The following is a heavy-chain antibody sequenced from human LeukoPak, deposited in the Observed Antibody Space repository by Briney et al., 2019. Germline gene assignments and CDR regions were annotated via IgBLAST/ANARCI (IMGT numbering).Heavy chain of an antibody. V-gene: IGHV4-59*01. Sequence: SETLSLTCTVSGGSISSYYWSWIRQPPGKGLEWIGYIYDSGDTRYNPSLQSRVTISVDTSKNQFSLRLSSVTAADTAVYYCAREGRTGWDRAIDVWGKGTTVTVSS. J-gene: IGHJ6*03. D-gene: IGHD3/OR15-3a*01. CDR2: IYDSGDT. CDR3: AREGRTGWDRAIDV. CDR1: GGSISSYY.